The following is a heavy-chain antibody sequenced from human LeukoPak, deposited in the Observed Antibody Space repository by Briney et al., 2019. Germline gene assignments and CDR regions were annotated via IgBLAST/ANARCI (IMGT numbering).Heavy chain of an antibody. CDR1: GGSISSSNW. CDR3: ARDLVAGTLSFDI. V-gene: IGHV4-4*02. J-gene: IGHJ3*02. CDR2: IYRSGST. D-gene: IGHD6-13*01. Sequence: SETLSRTCAVSGGSISSSNWWSWVRQPPGKGLEWIGEIYRSGSTNYNPSLKSRVTISVDKSKNQFSLKLSSVTAADTAVYYCARDLVAGTLSFDIWGQGTMVTVSS.